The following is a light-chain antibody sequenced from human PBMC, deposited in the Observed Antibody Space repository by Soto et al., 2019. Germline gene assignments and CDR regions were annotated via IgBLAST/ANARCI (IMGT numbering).Light chain of an antibody. CDR2: NNN. V-gene: IGLV1-44*01. J-gene: IGLJ3*02. CDR1: SSNIGSHV. Sequence: QSVLTQPPSASGTPGQRVTISCSGSSSNIGSHVVYWYQQLAGTAPKLLMYNNNQRPSGVPDRSSGSKSGTSASLAISGLQSEDEADYYCAVWDDSLDAWVFGGGTKLTVL. CDR3: AVWDDSLDAWV.